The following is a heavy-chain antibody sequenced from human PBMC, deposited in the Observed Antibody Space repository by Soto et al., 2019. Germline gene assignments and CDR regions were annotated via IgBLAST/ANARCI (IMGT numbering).Heavy chain of an antibody. D-gene: IGHD3-10*01. J-gene: IGHJ4*02. CDR2: ISSSSSTI. V-gene: IGHV3-48*01. CDR1: GFTFSSYS. CDR3: ARVGRGITMVRGVIPHFDY. Sequence: EVQLVESGGGLVQPGGSLRLSCAASGFTFSSYSMNWVRQAPGKGLEWVSYISSSSSTIYYADSVKGRFTISRDNAKNSLYLQMNSLRAEDTAVYYCARVGRGITMVRGVIPHFDYWGQGTLLTVSS.